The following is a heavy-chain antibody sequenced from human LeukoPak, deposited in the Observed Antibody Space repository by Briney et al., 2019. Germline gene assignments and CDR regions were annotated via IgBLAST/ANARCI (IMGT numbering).Heavy chain of an antibody. J-gene: IGHJ4*02. CDR1: GGTFSSYA. Sequence: SVKVSCKASGGTFSSYAISWVRQAPGQGLEWMGGIIPIFGTANYAQNLQDRVTMTTDTSTSTAYMELRSLRSDDTAVYYCARSGSRLEWFGQTMGYCDNWGQGTLVTVSS. V-gene: IGHV1-69*05. CDR3: ARSGSRLEWFGQTMGYCDN. D-gene: IGHD3-10*01. CDR2: IIPIFGTA.